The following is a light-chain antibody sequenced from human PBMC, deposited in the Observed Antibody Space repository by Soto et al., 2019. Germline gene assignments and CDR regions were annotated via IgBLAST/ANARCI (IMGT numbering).Light chain of an antibody. CDR1: QSGSSNY. Sequence: EIVLTQSPGTMSLSPGERATRSCRASQSGSSNYLVWYQQKPGQPPRLLIYGASSRATGIPDRFSGSGSGTDFTLTISRLEPEDFALYYCQQFGSSPPWTFGQGTTGAIK. CDR2: GAS. CDR3: QQFGSSPPWT. J-gene: IGKJ1*01. V-gene: IGKV3-20*01.